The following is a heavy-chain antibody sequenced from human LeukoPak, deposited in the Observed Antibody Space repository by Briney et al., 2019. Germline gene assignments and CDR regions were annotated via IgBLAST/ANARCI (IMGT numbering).Heavy chain of an antibody. Sequence: ASVKVSCKASGYTFTSYGISWVRQAPGQGLEWMGWISAYNGNTNYAQKLQGRVTMTTDTSTSTAYMELRSLRSDDTAVYYCARDGHYSDSSGYPDYWGQGTLVTVSS. J-gene: IGHJ4*02. CDR2: ISAYNGNT. D-gene: IGHD3-22*01. V-gene: IGHV1-18*01. CDR3: ARDGHYSDSSGYPDY. CDR1: GYTFTSYG.